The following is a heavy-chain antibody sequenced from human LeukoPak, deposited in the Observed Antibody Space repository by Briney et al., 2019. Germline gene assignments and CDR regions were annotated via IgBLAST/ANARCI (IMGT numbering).Heavy chain of an antibody. CDR3: ARGDFYYSDF. J-gene: IGHJ4*02. CDR2: ISYDGNKK. D-gene: IGHD2/OR15-2a*01. CDR1: GFTFSSYA. V-gene: IGHV3-30*04. Sequence: GGSLRLSCAASGFTFSSYAMHWVRQAPGKGLEWVAIISYDGNKKYYADSVKGRFTISRDNAKKSLYLQMNSLRAEDTAVYYCARGDFYYSDFWGQGTLVTVSS.